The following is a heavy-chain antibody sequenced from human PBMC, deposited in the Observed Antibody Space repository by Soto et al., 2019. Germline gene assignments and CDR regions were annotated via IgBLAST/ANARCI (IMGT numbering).Heavy chain of an antibody. J-gene: IGHJ4*02. V-gene: IGHV1-69*01. CDR3: ARPKGSYSSGYYSVDY. CDR1: GGTFSTYA. D-gene: IGHD6-19*01. Sequence: QVQLVQSGAEVKQPGSSGKVSCKTSGGTFSTYAIYWVRQAPGQGLEWMGAIIPLFGTADYAQKFQGRVTITADESTSKAYMELSRLRSEDTAVYYCARPKGSYSSGYYSVDYWGQGTLVTVSS. CDR2: IIPLFGTA.